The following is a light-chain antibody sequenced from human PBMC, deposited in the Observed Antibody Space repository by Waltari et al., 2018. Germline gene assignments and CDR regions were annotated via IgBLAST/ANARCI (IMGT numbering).Light chain of an antibody. CDR3: QTGGHGTWV. CDR2: VNSDGSH. Sequence: LVLTQSPSASASLGASVKLTCTLSSGYSSNVITWLQQKPGKGPRYLMKVNSDGSHRKGDDIPDCFSASNSGTEYYVTISSLQSEDEADYYCQTGGHGTWVFGGGTKLTVL. V-gene: IGLV4-69*01. CDR1: SGYSSNV. J-gene: IGLJ3*02.